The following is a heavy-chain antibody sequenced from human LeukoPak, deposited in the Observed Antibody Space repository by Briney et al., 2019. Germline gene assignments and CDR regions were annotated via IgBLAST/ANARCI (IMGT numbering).Heavy chain of an antibody. CDR2: ISYDESNK. Sequence: PGGSLRLSCAASGFTLNSCAMHWVRQPPGKGLEWVALISYDESNKFYSDSVKGRFTISRDNSKNTLYLQMNSLRAEDTAVYYCAKGYYYDSSGLYYFDYWGQGTLVTVSS. CDR3: AKGYYYDSSGLYYFDY. D-gene: IGHD3-22*01. CDR1: GFTLNSCA. V-gene: IGHV3-30-3*01. J-gene: IGHJ4*02.